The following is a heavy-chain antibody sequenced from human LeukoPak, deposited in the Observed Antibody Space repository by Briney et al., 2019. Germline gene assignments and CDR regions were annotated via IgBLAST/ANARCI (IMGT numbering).Heavy chain of an antibody. D-gene: IGHD1-26*01. CDR2: ISWDGGST. J-gene: IGHJ6*03. CDR1: GLTFDDYA. V-gene: IGHV3-43D*03. Sequence: GGSLRLSCAASGLTFDDYAMHWVRQAPGKGLEWVSLISWDGGSTYYADSVKGRFTISRDNSKNSLYLQMNSLRAEDTALYYCGRGYYYYMDVWGKGTTVTVSS. CDR3: GRGYYYYMDV.